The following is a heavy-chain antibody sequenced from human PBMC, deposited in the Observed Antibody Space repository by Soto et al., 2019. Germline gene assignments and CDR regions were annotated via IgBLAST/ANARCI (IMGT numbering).Heavy chain of an antibody. CDR3: GMIRGVIITFHH. V-gene: IGHV2-5*02. D-gene: IGHD3-10*01. CDR2: IYWDDDR. CDR1: GFSLSTSSVG. Sequence: QITLKESGPTLVKPTQTLTLTCTFSGFSLSTSSVGVGWIRQPPGKALEWLALIYWDDDRRYSPSLKSRLTITKDTSKNQVVLTMTNMDPVDTATYYCGMIRGVIITFHHWGQGTLVTVSS. J-gene: IGHJ1*01.